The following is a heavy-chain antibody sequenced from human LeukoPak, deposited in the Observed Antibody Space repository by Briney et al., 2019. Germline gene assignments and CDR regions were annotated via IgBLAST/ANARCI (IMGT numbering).Heavy chain of an antibody. D-gene: IGHD6-19*01. CDR1: GGSFSGYY. CDR2: INHSGST. V-gene: IGHV4-34*01. CDR3: ARGEYSSGWLFDY. J-gene: IGHJ4*02. Sequence: SETLSLTCAVYGGSFSGYYWSWIRQPPGKGLEWIGEINHSGSTNYNPSLKSRVTISVDTSKNRFSLKLSSVTAADTAVYYCARGEYSSGWLFDYWGQGTLVTVSS.